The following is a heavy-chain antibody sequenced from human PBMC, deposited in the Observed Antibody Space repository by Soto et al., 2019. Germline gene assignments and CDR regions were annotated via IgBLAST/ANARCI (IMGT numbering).Heavy chain of an antibody. CDR2: IIPIFGTA. CDR3: ARFEATIYYYYGMDV. CDR1: GGTFSSYA. D-gene: IGHD5-12*01. Sequence: GTAVTVSCKASGGTFSSYAISWVRQAPEQVLEWMGGIIPIFGTANYAQKFQGRVTITADESTSTAYMELSSLRSEDTAVYDCARFEATIYYYYGMDVWGQGTTVTVSS. J-gene: IGHJ6*02. V-gene: IGHV1-69*01.